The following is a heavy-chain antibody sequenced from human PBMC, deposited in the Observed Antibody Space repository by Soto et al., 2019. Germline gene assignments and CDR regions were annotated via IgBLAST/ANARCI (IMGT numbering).Heavy chain of an antibody. CDR3: AKDRNPQPWLYGLDV. D-gene: IGHD2-2*01. CDR1: GFTFDDYA. J-gene: IGHJ6*02. Sequence: EVQLVESGGGLVQPGRSLRLSCAASGFTFDDYAMHWVRHVPGKGLEWVSGISWNCGSLGYADSVKGRFTSSRDNAKNSLYLDMYSLRAEDTALYYCAKDRNPQPWLYGLDVWGHGTTVTVSS. CDR2: ISWNCGSL. V-gene: IGHV3-9*01.